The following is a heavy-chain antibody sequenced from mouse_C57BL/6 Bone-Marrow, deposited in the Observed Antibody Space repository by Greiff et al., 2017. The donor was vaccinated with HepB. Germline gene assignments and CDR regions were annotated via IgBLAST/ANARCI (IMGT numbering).Heavy chain of an antibody. CDR3: ARDDGYEIYYAMDY. Sequence: EVKLQESGPGLVKPSQSLSLTCSVTGYSITSGYYWNWIRQFLGNKLEWMGYISYDGSNNYNPSLKNRISITRDTSKNQFFLKLNSVTTEDTATYYCARDDGYEIYYAMDYWGQGTSVTVSS. D-gene: IGHD2-2*01. J-gene: IGHJ4*01. CDR2: ISYDGSN. V-gene: IGHV3-6*01. CDR1: GYSITSGYY.